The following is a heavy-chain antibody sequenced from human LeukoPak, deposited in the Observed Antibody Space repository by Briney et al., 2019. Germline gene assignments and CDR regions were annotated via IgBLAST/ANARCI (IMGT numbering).Heavy chain of an antibody. CDR3: ARAVEDFDY. CDR2: IWYDESNK. Sequence: GGSLRLSCAASGFAFSSYGVHWVREAPGKGLEWVAVIWYDESNKYYADSVKGRFTISRDNSKNTLYLQMNSLRAEDTAVYYCARAVEDFDYWGQGTLVTVSS. J-gene: IGHJ4*02. D-gene: IGHD5-24*01. CDR1: GFAFSSYG. V-gene: IGHV3-33*01.